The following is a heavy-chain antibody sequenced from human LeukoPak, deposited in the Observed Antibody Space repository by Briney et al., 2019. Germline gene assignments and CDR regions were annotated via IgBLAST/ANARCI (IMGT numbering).Heavy chain of an antibody. J-gene: IGHJ5*02. CDR2: ISSSSSTI. Sequence: GGSLRLSCAASGFTFSSYSMNWVRQAPGKGLEWVSYISSSSSTIYYADSVKGRFTISRDNARNTLYLQMNSLRAEDTAVYYCARWYYYETSGLYYGSFDNWGQGTLVTVSS. V-gene: IGHV3-48*01. CDR1: GFTFSSYS. D-gene: IGHD3-22*01. CDR3: ARWYYYETSGLYYGSFDN.